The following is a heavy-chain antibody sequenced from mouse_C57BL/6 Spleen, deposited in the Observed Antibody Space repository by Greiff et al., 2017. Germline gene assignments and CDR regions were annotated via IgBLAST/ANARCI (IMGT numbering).Heavy chain of an antibody. CDR2: IRSNSSNYAT. J-gene: IGHJ2*01. V-gene: IGHV10-3*01. CDR1: GFTFNTYA. Sequence: GGGLVQPKGSLKLSCAASGFTFNTYAMHWVRQAPGKGLEWVARIRSNSSNYATYYADSVKDRFTISRDDSQSMLYLQMNNLKTEDTAMYDSGGEREGPGPLDYWGQGTTLTVSS. CDR3: GGEREGPGPLDY.